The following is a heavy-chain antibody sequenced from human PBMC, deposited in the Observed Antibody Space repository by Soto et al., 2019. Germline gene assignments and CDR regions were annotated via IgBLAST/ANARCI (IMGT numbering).Heavy chain of an antibody. V-gene: IGHV3-23*01. CDR2: ISDSGGTS. J-gene: IGHJ6*02. Sequence: GGSLRLSWAASGCIFINYVMSWVRQAPGKGLEWVSSISDSGGTSYYADSVKGRFTISRDNSKNTLYLQMNSPRAEDTAVYYCARDLRGYDWDYYYYYGMDVWGQGTTVTVSS. CDR1: GCIFINYV. D-gene: IGHD5-12*01. CDR3: ARDLRGYDWDYYYYYGMDV.